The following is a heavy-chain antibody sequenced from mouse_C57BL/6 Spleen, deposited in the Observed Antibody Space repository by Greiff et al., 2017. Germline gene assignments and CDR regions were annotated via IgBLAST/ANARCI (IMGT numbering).Heavy chain of an antibody. CDR2: IYPRSGNT. D-gene: IGHD2-4*01. CDR3: AREGAYDYDRGFAY. CDR1: GYTFTSYG. V-gene: IGHV1-81*01. J-gene: IGHJ3*01. Sequence: QVQLKESGAELARPGASVKLSCKASGYTFTSYGISWVKQRTGQGLEWIGEIYPRSGNTYYNEKFKGKATLTADKSSSTAYMELRSLTSEDSAVYFCAREGAYDYDRGFAYWGQGTLVTVSA.